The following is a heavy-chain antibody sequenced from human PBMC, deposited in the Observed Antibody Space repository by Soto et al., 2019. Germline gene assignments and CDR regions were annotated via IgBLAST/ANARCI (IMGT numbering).Heavy chain of an antibody. CDR2: IYYSGST. CDR1: GGSISSYY. CDR3: ARIPSSSWYEGNDYYYYYMDV. J-gene: IGHJ6*03. D-gene: IGHD6-13*01. V-gene: IGHV4-59*08. Sequence: SETLSLTCTVSGGSISSYYWSWIRQPPGKGLEWIGYIYYSGSTNYNPSLKSRVTISVDTSKNQFSLKLSSVTAADTAVYYCARIPSSSWYEGNDYYYYYMDVWGKGTTVTVSS.